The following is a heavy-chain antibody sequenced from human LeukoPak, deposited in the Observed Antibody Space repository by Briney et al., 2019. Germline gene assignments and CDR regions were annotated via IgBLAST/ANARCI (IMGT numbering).Heavy chain of an antibody. CDR1: GVSVSSGPYY. Sequence: SETLSLTCTVSGVSVSSGPYYWSWIRQPPGKGLEWIGYIYHSGNTNYNPSLKSRVSISVDRPKNQFSLKLTSVTAADTAVYYCARDGGSYSDIAEYFQHWGQGTLVTVSS. J-gene: IGHJ1*01. CDR2: IYHSGNT. D-gene: IGHD4-17*01. V-gene: IGHV4-61*01. CDR3: ARDGGSYSDIAEYFQH.